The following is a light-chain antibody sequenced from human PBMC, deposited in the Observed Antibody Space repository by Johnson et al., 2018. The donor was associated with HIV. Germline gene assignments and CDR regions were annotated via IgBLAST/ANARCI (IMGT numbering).Light chain of an antibody. CDR3: GTWDSSLSAV. Sequence: QSVLTQPPSVSAAPGQKVTISCSGSSSNIGRNYVSWYQQLPGTAPKLLIFDNNKRPSGIPDRFSGSKSGTSATLGITGLQTGDAADYYCGTWDSSLSAVFGTGTKVTVL. CDR1: SSNIGRNY. V-gene: IGLV1-51*01. J-gene: IGLJ1*01. CDR2: DNN.